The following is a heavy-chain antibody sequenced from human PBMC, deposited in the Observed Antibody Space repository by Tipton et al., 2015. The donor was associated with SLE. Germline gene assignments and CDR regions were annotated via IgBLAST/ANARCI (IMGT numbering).Heavy chain of an antibody. CDR3: ARGISRSYQHFFDY. V-gene: IGHV4-34*01. D-gene: IGHD3-10*01. J-gene: IGHJ4*02. CDR1: GGSFNDYL. CDR2: ITHSGIT. Sequence: TLSLTCVVYGGSFNDYLWSWIRQPPGKGLEWIGQITHSGITNYYPSLKSRVTISVDTSKNQFSLKLGSVTAADTAVYYCARGISRSYQHFFDYWGQGTLVIVSS.